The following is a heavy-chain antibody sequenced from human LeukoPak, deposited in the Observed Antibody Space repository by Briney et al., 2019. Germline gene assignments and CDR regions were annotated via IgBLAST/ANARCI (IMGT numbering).Heavy chain of an antibody. CDR2: IDWDGDK. CDR1: GFSLSSSAMC. V-gene: IGHV2-70*11. Sequence: ESGPALVSPTQTLTLTCTFSGFSLSSSAMCVSWIRQPPGKALEWLARIDWDGDKHYTTSLKTRLTISKDTTKNQVVLTMTNMDPVDTATYYCARDGRSGTTGLDYWGQGILVTVSP. CDR3: ARDGRSGTTGLDY. J-gene: IGHJ4*02. D-gene: IGHD4-17*01.